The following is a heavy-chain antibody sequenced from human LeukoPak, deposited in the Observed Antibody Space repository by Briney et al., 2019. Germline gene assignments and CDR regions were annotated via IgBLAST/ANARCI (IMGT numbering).Heavy chain of an antibody. CDR3: AKPIAANYFDY. CDR2: ISGGGVTT. V-gene: IGHV3-23*01. Sequence: GGSLRLSCAASGFTFSSYSMNWVRQAPGKGLEWVSAISGGGVTTFYADSVKGRFTISRDNSKNTLYLQMNSLRAEDTAVYYCAKPIAANYFDYWGQGTLVTVSS. D-gene: IGHD5-12*01. CDR1: GFTFSSYS. J-gene: IGHJ4*02.